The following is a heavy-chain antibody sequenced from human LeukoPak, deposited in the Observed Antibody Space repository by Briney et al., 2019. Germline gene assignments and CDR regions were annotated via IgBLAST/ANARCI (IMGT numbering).Heavy chain of an antibody. Sequence: GGSLRLSCAASGFIFDDYAMHWVRQAPGKGLEWVSLISGDGGSTYYADSVKGRFTISRDNSKNSLYLQMNSLRTEDTALYYCARGYYYDSSGYYLSDAFDISGQGTMVTVSS. D-gene: IGHD3-22*01. CDR1: GFIFDDYA. CDR2: ISGDGGST. CDR3: ARGYYYDSSGYYLSDAFDI. J-gene: IGHJ3*02. V-gene: IGHV3-43*02.